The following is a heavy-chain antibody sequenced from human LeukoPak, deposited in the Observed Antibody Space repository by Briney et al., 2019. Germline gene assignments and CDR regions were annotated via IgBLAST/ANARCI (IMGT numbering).Heavy chain of an antibody. V-gene: IGHV4-4*07. CDR2: IYTSGRT. D-gene: IGHD4-23*01. CDR3: ARLSRTVGRDAFDI. J-gene: IGHJ3*02. CDR1: GGSISSYY. Sequence: SETLSLTCTVSGGSISSYYWSWIRQPAGKGLEWIGRIYTSGRTNYNPSLKSRVTMSVDTSKNQFSLKLSSVTAADTAVYYCARLSRTVGRDAFDIWGQGTMVTVSS.